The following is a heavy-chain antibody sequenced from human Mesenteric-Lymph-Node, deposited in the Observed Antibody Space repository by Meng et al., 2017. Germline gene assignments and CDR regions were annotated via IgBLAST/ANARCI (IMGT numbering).Heavy chain of an antibody. D-gene: IGHD1-14*01. J-gene: IGHJ4*02. CDR3: ASFDHNPRRNYFDY. CDR2: IHHNGSA. Sequence: QVQPQASGPPPVMPSQTLSLTRTASGGSLSSGNYYCSWIRQPPGKGLVWIRYIHHNGSAYYNPSLKSRVSISVDTSKNQFSLNLNSMTAADTAVYYCASFDHNPRRNYFDYWGQGTLVTVSS. CDR1: GGSLSSGNYY. V-gene: IGHV4-30-4*01.